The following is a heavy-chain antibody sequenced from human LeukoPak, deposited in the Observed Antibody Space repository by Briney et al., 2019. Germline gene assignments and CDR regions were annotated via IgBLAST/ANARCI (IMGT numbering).Heavy chain of an antibody. CDR3: VKDRGPGVPTYWYFDL. J-gene: IGHJ2*01. CDR1: GFTFDDYA. CDR2: INWNSDTI. Sequence: HPGGSLRLSCAASGFTFDDYAMHWVRQAPGKGLEWVSGINWNSDTIDYADSVKGRFTISRDNAKNSLWLQMNSLRAEDTALYYCVKDRGPGVPTYWYFDLWGRGTLVTVSS. V-gene: IGHV3-9*01. D-gene: IGHD3-10*01.